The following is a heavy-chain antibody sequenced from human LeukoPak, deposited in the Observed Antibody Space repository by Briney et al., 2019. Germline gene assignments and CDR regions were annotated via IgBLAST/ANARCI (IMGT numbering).Heavy chain of an antibody. J-gene: IGHJ5*02. CDR3: ARGTRVYGDYVSWFDP. D-gene: IGHD4-17*01. CDR1: GYTFTSYA. Sequence: ASVKVSCKASGYTFTSYAMHWVRQAPGQRLEWMGWINAGNGNTKYSQKFQGRVTITRDTSASTAYMELSSLRSEDTAVYYCARGTRVYGDYVSWFDPWGQGTLVTVSS. V-gene: IGHV1-3*01. CDR2: INAGNGNT.